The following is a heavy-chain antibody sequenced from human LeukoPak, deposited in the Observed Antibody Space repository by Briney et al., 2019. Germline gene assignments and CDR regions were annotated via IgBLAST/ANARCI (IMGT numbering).Heavy chain of an antibody. CDR2: IYSSGST. CDR3: ASGRPYYYDSTRPY. J-gene: IGHJ4*02. CDR1: GGSISSYY. D-gene: IGHD3-22*01. Sequence: SETLSLTCTVSGGSISSYYWSWIRQPPGKGLEWIGYIYSSGSTNYNPSLKSRVTISVDKSKNQFSLKLSSVTAADTAVYYCASGRPYYYDSTRPYWGQGTLVTVSS. V-gene: IGHV4-59*12.